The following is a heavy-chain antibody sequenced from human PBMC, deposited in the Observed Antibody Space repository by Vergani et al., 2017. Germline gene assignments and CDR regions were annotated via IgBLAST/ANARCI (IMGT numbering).Heavy chain of an antibody. V-gene: IGHV3-7*01. D-gene: IGHD6-13*01. J-gene: IGHJ6*02. CDR1: GFTFSSYW. CDR2: IKQDGSEK. Sequence: EVQLVESGGGLVQPGGSLRLSCAASGFTFSSYWMSWVRQAPGKGLEWVANIKQDGSEKYYVDSVKGRFTISRDNAKNSLYLQMNSLRAEDTAVYYCARGSSSWKGLRTYYYGMDVWGQGTTVTVSS. CDR3: ARGSSSWKGLRTYYYGMDV.